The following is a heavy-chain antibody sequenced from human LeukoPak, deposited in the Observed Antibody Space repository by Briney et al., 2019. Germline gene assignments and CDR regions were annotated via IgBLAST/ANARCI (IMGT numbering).Heavy chain of an antibody. V-gene: IGHV4-39*01. J-gene: IGHJ5*02. D-gene: IGHD6-19*01. Sequence: SETLSLTCTVSGGSISSSSYYWGWIRQPPGKGLEWIGSIYYSGSTYYNPSLKSRVTISVDTSKNQFSLKLSSVTATDTAVYYCAVTNRGWFHSFDPWGQGTLVTVSS. CDR2: IYYSGST. CDR1: GGSISSSSYY. CDR3: AVTNRGWFHSFDP.